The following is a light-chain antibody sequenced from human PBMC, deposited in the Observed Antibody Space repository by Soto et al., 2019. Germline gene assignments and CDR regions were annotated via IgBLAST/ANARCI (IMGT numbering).Light chain of an antibody. CDR1: HSVTSDY. Sequence: EIVLTQSPGTLSLSPGERATLSCRASHSVTSDYLAWYQQKPGQAHRLLIYGANKRATGIQDRFSGSGSGTDFTLTISRLEAEDFAVYYCQQYGDSPRVFGQGTKVDIK. V-gene: IGKV3-20*01. CDR2: GAN. CDR3: QQYGDSPRV. J-gene: IGKJ1*01.